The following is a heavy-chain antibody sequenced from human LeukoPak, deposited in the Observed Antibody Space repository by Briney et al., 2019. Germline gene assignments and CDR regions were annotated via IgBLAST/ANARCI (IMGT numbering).Heavy chain of an antibody. CDR3: ARDGENHYYDY. CDR1: GFTVSSNH. V-gene: IGHV3-66*01. Sequence: GGSLRLSCAASGFTVSSNHMSWVRQAPGKGLEWVSVIYSGGTIYYADSVKGRFTISRDNSKNTVYLEMNSLRAEDTAVYYCARDGENHYYDYWGQGTLVTVSS. CDR2: IYSGGTI. D-gene: IGHD7-27*01. J-gene: IGHJ4*02.